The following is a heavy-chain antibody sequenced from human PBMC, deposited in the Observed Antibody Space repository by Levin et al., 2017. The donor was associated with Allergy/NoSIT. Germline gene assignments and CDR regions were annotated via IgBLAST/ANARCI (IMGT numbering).Heavy chain of an antibody. CDR2: IYYSGST. V-gene: IGHV4-59*01. CDR3: ARDGGSGWYRS. Sequence: SETLSLTCTVSGGSISSYYWSWIRQPPGKGLEWIGYIYYSGSTNYNPSLKSRVTISVDTSKNQFSLKLSSVTAADTAVYYCARDGGSGWYRSWGQGTLVTVSS. D-gene: IGHD6-19*01. CDR1: GGSISSYY. J-gene: IGHJ4*02.